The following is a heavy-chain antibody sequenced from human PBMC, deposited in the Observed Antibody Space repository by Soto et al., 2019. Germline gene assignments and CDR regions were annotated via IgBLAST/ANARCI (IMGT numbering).Heavy chain of an antibody. CDR3: ARVVVGSRLSLDY. CDR1: GGTFSSYT. V-gene: IGHV1-69*01. Sequence: QVQLVQSGAEVKKPGSSVTVSCKASGGTFSSYTISWVRQAPGQGLEWMAGISPIFGTPIYAQKFQDRVTITADESTMTAYMEMNRLKSEDTAVYYCARVVVGSRLSLDYWGQGTLVTISS. D-gene: IGHD1-26*01. J-gene: IGHJ4*02. CDR2: ISPIFGTP.